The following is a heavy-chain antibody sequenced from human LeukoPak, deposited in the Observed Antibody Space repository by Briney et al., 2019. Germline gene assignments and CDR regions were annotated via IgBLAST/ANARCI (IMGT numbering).Heavy chain of an antibody. D-gene: IGHD3-10*01. Sequence: ASVKVSCKASGYTFTGYYMHWVRQAPEQGLEWMGWINPNSGGTNYAQKFQGRVTMTRDTSISTAYMELSRLSSVTAADTAVYYCARTRYYYNSRSYGAPYYFDYWGQGTLVTVSS. V-gene: IGHV1-2*02. J-gene: IGHJ4*02. CDR1: GYTFTGYY. CDR2: INPNSGGT. CDR3: ARTRYYYNSRSYGAPYYFDY.